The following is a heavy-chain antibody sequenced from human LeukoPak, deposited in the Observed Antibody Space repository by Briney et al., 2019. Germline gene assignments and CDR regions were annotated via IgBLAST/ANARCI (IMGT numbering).Heavy chain of an antibody. V-gene: IGHV4-34*01. Sequence: SATLSLTYAGYGGSFSGYYWRWIRQPPGKGLEWSGEINHSGSTNYSPSLKSRVTISVDTSKNQFSLKLSSVTAADTAVYYCARAGGYQGAFDIWGQGTMVTVSS. CDR2: INHSGST. CDR1: GGSFSGYY. J-gene: IGHJ3*02. D-gene: IGHD3-22*01. CDR3: ARAGGYQGAFDI.